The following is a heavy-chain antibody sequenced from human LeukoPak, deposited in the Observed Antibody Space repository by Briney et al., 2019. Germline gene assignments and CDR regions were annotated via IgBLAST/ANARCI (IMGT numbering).Heavy chain of an antibody. V-gene: IGHV4-59*01. Sequence: SETLSLTCTVSGGSINSYYWSWIRQPPGKGLEWIGCIYYSGSTNYNPSLKSRVAISVDTSKNQFSLNLTTVTAADTAVYYCARTSARGAQFDYWGQGTLVTVSS. J-gene: IGHJ4*02. CDR1: GGSINSYY. CDR2: IYYSGST. D-gene: IGHD3-10*01. CDR3: ARTSARGAQFDY.